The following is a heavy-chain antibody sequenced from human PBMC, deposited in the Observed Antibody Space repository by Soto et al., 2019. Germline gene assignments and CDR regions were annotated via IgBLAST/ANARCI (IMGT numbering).Heavy chain of an antibody. Sequence: LRLSCAASGFIFSNYAMNWVRQAPGKGLEWVSGISGGGGSTYYADSVKGRLTISRDNSKNTLYLQMNSLRSEDTAVYYCAKGGLSYHYGMDVWGQGTTVTVSS. CDR1: GFIFSNYA. CDR2: ISGGGGST. V-gene: IGHV3-23*01. CDR3: AKGGLSYHYGMDV. J-gene: IGHJ6*02.